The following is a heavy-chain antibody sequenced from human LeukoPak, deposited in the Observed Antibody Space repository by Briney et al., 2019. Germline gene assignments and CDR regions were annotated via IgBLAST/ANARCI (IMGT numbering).Heavy chain of an antibody. CDR3: AKVAGCGDEYYFDY. V-gene: IGHV3-30*18. CDR1: GFTFSSYG. D-gene: IGHD4-17*01. J-gene: IGHJ4*02. Sequence: PGGSLRLSCAASGFTFSSYGMHWVRQAPGKGLEWVAVISYDGSNKYYADSVKGRFTISRDNSKNTLYLQMNSLRAEDTAVYYCAKVAGCGDEYYFDYWGQGTLVTVSS. CDR2: ISYDGSNK.